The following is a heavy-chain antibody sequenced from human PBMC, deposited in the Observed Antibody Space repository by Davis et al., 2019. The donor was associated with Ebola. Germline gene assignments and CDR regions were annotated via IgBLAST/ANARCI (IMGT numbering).Heavy chain of an antibody. CDR1: GFTFSDYY. Sequence: SLKISCAASGFTFSDYYMSWIRQAPGKGLEWVSYISSSGSTIYYADSVKGRFTISRDNAKNSLYLQMNSLRAEDTAVYYCARSYLTYSGYGLAYWGQGTLVTVSS. J-gene: IGHJ4*02. V-gene: IGHV3-11*01. CDR2: ISSSGSTI. D-gene: IGHD5-12*01. CDR3: ARSYLTYSGYGLAY.